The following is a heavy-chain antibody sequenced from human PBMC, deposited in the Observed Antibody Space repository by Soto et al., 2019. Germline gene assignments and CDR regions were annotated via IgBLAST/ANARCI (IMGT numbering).Heavy chain of an antibody. CDR1: GGSLSSGGYY. D-gene: IGHD3-10*01. V-gene: IGHV4-31*03. CDR3: ARFSSRSVHYYGSGSYAHAFDI. CDR2: IYYSGST. J-gene: IGHJ3*02. Sequence: SETMSLTCTVSGGSLSSGGYYWRWIRPHPGKGLEWIGYIYYSGSTYYNPSLKSRVTISVDTSKNQFSLKLSSVTAADTAVYYCARFSSRSVHYYGSGSYAHAFDIWGQGTMVTVS.